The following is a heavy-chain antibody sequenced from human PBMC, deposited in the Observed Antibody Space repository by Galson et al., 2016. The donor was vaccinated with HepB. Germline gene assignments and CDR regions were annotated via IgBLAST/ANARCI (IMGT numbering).Heavy chain of an antibody. CDR3: ARGVKSYDSSGYYGMDV. CDR2: IDSSVIYI. CDR1: GFTFRSSS. Sequence: SLRLSCAASGFTFRSSSMHWVRQAPGKGLEWVSFIDSSVIYIHHAESVKGRFTISRDNAKNSLYLQMHSLRAEDTAVYYCARGVKSYDSSGYYGMDVWGQGTTVTVSS. J-gene: IGHJ6*02. V-gene: IGHV3-21*01. D-gene: IGHD3-22*01.